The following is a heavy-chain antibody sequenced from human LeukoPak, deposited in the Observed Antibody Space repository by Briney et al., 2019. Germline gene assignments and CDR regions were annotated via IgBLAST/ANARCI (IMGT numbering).Heavy chain of an antibody. CDR3: ARGSGSYYHFDY. CDR2: IYHSGIT. Sequence: SETLSLTCTVSGGSISSYYWSWIRQPPGKGLKCLGYIYHSGITYYNPSLKSRVTMSVDRSKNQFSLKLSSVTAADTAVYYCARGSGSYYHFDYWGQGTLVTVSS. J-gene: IGHJ4*02. D-gene: IGHD1-26*01. CDR1: GGSISSYY. V-gene: IGHV4-59*12.